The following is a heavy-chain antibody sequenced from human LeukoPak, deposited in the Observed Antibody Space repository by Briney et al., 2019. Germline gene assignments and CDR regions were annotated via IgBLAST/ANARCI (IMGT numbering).Heavy chain of an antibody. CDR3: AKGNFGDYGADY. V-gene: IGHV3-21*01. Sequence: GGSLRLSCAASGFTFSSCSMNWVRQAPGKGLEWVSSISSSSTYIYYADSLKGRFTISRDNAKNSLYLQMNSLRVEDTAVYYCAKGNFGDYGADYWGQGTLVTVSS. J-gene: IGHJ4*02. CDR1: GFTFSSCS. CDR2: ISSSSTYI. D-gene: IGHD4-17*01.